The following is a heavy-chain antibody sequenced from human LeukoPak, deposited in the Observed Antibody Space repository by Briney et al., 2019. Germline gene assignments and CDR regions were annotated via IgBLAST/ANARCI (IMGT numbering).Heavy chain of an antibody. CDR3: ARDLYYYGSGSYYDVFDV. CDR2: ISAYKGNT. CDR1: GYTFSTYG. D-gene: IGHD3-10*01. J-gene: IGHJ3*01. Sequence: ASVKVSCKPSGYTFSTYGIIWVRQAPGQGLEWMGWISAYKGNTYYAQKLQGRVTMTTDTSTSTAYMELRSLRSDDTAIYYCARDLYYYGSGSYYDVFDVWGQGTMVTVSS. V-gene: IGHV1-18*01.